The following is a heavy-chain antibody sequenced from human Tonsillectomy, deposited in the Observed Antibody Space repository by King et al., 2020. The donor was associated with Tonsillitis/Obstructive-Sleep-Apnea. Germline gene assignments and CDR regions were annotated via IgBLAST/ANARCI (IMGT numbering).Heavy chain of an antibody. Sequence: QLVQSGAEVKKPGASVKVSCKAPGYTFTNFGISWVRQAPGQGPEWMGWISAYSGNTNYAQNLQDRVTMTTDTSTRTAYMELRSLRSDDTAVYYCARDSYYDSIIPGYWGQGTLVTVSS. D-gene: IGHD3-22*01. J-gene: IGHJ4*02. CDR2: ISAYSGNT. V-gene: IGHV1-18*01. CDR3: ARDSYYDSIIPGY. CDR1: GYTFTNFG.